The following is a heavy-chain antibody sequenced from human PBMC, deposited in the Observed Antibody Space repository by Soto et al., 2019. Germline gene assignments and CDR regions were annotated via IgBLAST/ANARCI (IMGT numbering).Heavy chain of an antibody. J-gene: IGHJ6*02. CDR2: IYYSGST. D-gene: IGHD3-22*01. CDR1: GGSISSGDYY. Sequence: SETLSLTCSVSGGSISSGDYYWSWIRQPPGKGLEWIGYIYYSGSTNYNPSLKSRVTISVDTSKNQFSLKLSSVTAADTAVYYCARSPWLGYYYYGMDVWGQGTTVTSP. V-gene: IGHV4-61*08. CDR3: ARSPWLGYYYYGMDV.